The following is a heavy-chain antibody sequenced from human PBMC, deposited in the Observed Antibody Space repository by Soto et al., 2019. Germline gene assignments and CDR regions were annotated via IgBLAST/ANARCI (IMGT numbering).Heavy chain of an antibody. J-gene: IGHJ4*02. CDR2: ISSSSSYI. Sequence: EVQLVESGGGLVKPGGSLRLSCAASGFTFSSYSMNWVRQAPGKGLEWVSSISSSSSYIYYADSVKGRFTISRDNAKNSLYLQMNSLRAEDTAVYYCAMLAVAAPHPFDYWGQGTLVTVSS. V-gene: IGHV3-21*01. CDR1: GFTFSSYS. D-gene: IGHD6-19*01. CDR3: AMLAVAAPHPFDY.